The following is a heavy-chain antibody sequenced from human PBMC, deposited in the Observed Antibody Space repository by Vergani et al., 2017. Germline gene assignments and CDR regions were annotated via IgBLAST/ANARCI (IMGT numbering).Heavy chain of an antibody. CDR2: IYPGDSDT. D-gene: IGHD4-17*01. V-gene: IGHV5-51*01. CDR1: GYSFTSYW. Sequence: EVQLVPSGAEVKQPGESLKISCKGSGYSFTSYWIGWVRQMPGKGLEWRGIIYPGDSDTRYSPSFQGTVTISADKSISTAYLQWSSLKASDTAMYYCAKLDYGDYRLVHWYFDDWGQGTLVTVSS. J-gene: IGHJ4*02. CDR3: AKLDYGDYRLVHWYFDD.